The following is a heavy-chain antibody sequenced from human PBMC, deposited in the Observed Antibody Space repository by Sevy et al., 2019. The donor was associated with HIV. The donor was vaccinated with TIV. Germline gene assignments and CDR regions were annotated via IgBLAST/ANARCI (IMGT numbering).Heavy chain of an antibody. CDR2: LSFGCGEI. J-gene: IGHJ4*02. CDR3: XREGCTKPHDY. Sequence: GGSLRLSCAASGFTFSKYSMSWVRQPPGKGLEWVSTLSFGCGEINYADSVKGRFTISRDNSKSSVYLQMNNLRPEDTAVYXXXREGCTKPHDYWGQGTLVTVSS. D-gene: IGHD2-8*01. V-gene: IGHV3-23*01. CDR1: GFTFSKYS.